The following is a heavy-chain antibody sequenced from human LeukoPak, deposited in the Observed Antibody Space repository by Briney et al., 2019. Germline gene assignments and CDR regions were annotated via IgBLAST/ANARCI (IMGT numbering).Heavy chain of an antibody. CDR3: ARHPSSSWYYYGMDV. Sequence: ASVKVSCKASGYTFTSYDINWVRQATGQGLEWMGWMNPNSGNTGYAQKFRGRVTMTRNTSISTAYMELSSLRSEDTAVYYCARHPSSSWYYYGMDVWGQGTTVTVSS. V-gene: IGHV1-8*01. D-gene: IGHD6-13*01. CDR2: MNPNSGNT. CDR1: GYTFTSYD. J-gene: IGHJ6*02.